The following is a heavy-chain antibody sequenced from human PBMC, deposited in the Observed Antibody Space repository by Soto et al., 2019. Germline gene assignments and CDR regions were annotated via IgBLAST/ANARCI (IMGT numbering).Heavy chain of an antibody. CDR3: ARSTSGYFGY. Sequence: EVQLLESGGGLVQPGGSLTLSCAASGFTFSDYTMTWVRQAPGKVLECISVILSDYNTYYAGSVRGRFTISRDNSKNTLYVEMNSLRAEDTAVYDCARSTSGYFGYWGQGALVTVSS. CDR2: ILSDYNT. V-gene: IGHV3-23*03. D-gene: IGHD6-19*01. CDR1: GFTFSDYT. J-gene: IGHJ4*02.